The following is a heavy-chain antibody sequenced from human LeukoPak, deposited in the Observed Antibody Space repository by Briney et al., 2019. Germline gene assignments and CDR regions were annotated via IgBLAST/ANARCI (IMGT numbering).Heavy chain of an antibody. J-gene: IGHJ4*02. CDR2: IIPIFGRA. D-gene: IGHD4-17*01. Sequence: SVKVSCKASGGTFSSYAISWVRQAPGQGLGGMGGIIPIFGRANYAEKFQGRVTITPDESTSTAYMELSSLRSEDTAVYYCARTDYGDYYIDYWGQGTLVTVSS. CDR1: GGTFSSYA. V-gene: IGHV1-69*13. CDR3: ARTDYGDYYIDY.